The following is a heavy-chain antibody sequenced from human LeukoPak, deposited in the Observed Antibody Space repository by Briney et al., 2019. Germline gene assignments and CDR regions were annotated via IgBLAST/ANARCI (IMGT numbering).Heavy chain of an antibody. J-gene: IGHJ4*02. V-gene: IGHV3-48*01. Sequence: YSXXWVRQAPXKGLEGVSYISSSSSTIYYADSVKGRFTISRDNAKNSLYLQMNSLRAEDTAVYYCARATERRREHFDYWGQGTLVTVSS. D-gene: IGHD1-1*01. CDR2: ISSSSSTI. CDR3: ARATERRREHFDY. CDR1: YS.